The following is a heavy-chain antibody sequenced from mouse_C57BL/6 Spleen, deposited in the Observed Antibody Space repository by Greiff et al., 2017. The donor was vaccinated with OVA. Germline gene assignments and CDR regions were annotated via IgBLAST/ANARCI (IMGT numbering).Heavy chain of an antibody. V-gene: IGHV5-17*01. CDR2: ISSGSSTI. J-gene: IGHJ1*03. CDR1: GFTFSDYG. D-gene: IGHD1-1*01. CDR3: AREGDYYGYWYFDV. Sequence: EVHLVESGGGLVKPGGSLKLSCAASGFTFSDYGMHWVRQAPEKGLEWVAYISSGSSTIYYADTVKGRFTISRDNAKNTLFLQMTSLRSEDTAMYYCAREGDYYGYWYFDVWGTGTTVTVSS.